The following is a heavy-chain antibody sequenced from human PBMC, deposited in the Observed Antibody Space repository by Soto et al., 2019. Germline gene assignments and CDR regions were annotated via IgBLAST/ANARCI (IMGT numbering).Heavy chain of an antibody. CDR1: GFTFSSYA. CDR3: AKDVSRWRGWYGNFDY. Sequence: EVQLLESGGGLVQPGGSLRLSCAASGFTFSSYAMSWVRQAPGKGLEWVSAISGSGGSTYYADSVKGRFTISRDNSKNTLYLQMNSLRAEDTAVYYCAKDVSRWRGWYGNFDYWGQGTLVTVSS. V-gene: IGHV3-23*01. J-gene: IGHJ4*02. D-gene: IGHD6-19*01. CDR2: ISGSGGST.